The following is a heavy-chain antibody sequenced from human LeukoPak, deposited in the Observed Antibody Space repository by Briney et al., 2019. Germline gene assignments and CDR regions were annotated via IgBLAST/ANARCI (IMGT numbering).Heavy chain of an antibody. D-gene: IGHD1-1*01. V-gene: IGHV4-4*02. CDR3: ARGPGHSFKY. J-gene: IGHJ4*02. Sequence: GSLRLSCVASGFTFRNAWMSWVRQAPGKGLEWLGEISHTGNTHYNPSLKSRVTVSVDISADMSTTRVSLNLRSVTAADMAIYYCARGPGHSFKYWGQGTRVTVSS. CDR1: GFTFRNAW. CDR2: ISHTGNT.